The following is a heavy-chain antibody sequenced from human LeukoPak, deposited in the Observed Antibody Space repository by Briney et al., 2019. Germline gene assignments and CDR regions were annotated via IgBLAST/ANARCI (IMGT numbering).Heavy chain of an antibody. Sequence: SETLSLTCAVYVGSFSGYYSSGIRHPPGRGLEWIGEINHRGSTNYNPSLKSRVTISVDTSKNQFSLKLNSVTTADTAVYYCARGRRAAAGRVRNAQPYYYMDVWGKGTTVTVSS. J-gene: IGHJ6*03. CDR1: VGSFSGYY. CDR3: ARGRRAAAGRVRNAQPYYYMDV. V-gene: IGHV4-34*01. CDR2: INHRGST. D-gene: IGHD6-13*01.